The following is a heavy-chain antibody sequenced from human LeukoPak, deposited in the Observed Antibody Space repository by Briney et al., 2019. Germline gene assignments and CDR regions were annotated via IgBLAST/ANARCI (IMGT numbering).Heavy chain of an antibody. V-gene: IGHV3-33*06. Sequence: GRSLRLSCAASGFTFSSYGMHWVRQAPGKGLEWVAVIWYDGSNKYYADSVKGRFTISRDNSKNTLYLQMNSLRAEDTAVYYCAKIIRPGIAVALDYWGQGTLVTVSS. CDR3: AKIIRPGIAVALDY. J-gene: IGHJ4*02. CDR1: GFTFSSYG. CDR2: IWYDGSNK. D-gene: IGHD6-19*01.